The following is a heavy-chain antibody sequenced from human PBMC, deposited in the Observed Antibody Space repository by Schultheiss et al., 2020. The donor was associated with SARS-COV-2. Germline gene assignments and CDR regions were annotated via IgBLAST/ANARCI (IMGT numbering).Heavy chain of an antibody. CDR2: IIPIFGTA. D-gene: IGHD6-13*01. J-gene: IGHJ4*02. CDR3: ARVGRVAAAEDY. CDR1: GGTFSSYA. V-gene: IGHV1-69*06. Sequence: SVQVSCKASGGTFSSYAISWVRQAPGQGLEWMGGIIPIFGTANYAQKFQGRVTITADKSTSTAYMELSSLRSEDTAVYYCARVGRVAAAEDYWGQGTLVTVSS.